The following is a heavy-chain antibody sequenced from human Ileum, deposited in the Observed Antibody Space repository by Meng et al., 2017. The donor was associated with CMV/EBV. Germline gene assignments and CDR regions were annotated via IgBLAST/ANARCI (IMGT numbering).Heavy chain of an antibody. J-gene: IGHJ5*02. CDR3: ASARWDL. V-gene: IGHV4-4*02. CDR2: IYHTGST. Sequence: QVQLPESGSGLVKPSGTLSLTGAVAGDSIITDHWWSWVRQPPGKSLEWVGEIYHTGSTNYNPSLKSRVTVSVDKSKNQFSLKVTSVTAADTAVYYCASARWDLWGQGMLVTVSS. CDR1: GDSIITDHW. D-gene: IGHD3-3*01.